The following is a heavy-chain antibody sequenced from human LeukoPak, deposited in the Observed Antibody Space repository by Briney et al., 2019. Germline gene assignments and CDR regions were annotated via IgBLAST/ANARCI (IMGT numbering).Heavy chain of an antibody. CDR2: IYYSGST. V-gene: IGHV4-59*01. CDR1: GGSISSYY. D-gene: IGHD3-10*01. J-gene: IGHJ6*03. CDR3: AGYGSGSYYAYYYYMDV. Sequence: KSSETLSLTCTVSGGSISSYYWSWIRQPPGKGLEWIGYIYYSGSTNYNPSLKSRVTISVDTSKNQFSLKLSSVTAADTAVYYCAGYGSGSYYAYYYYMDVWGKGTTVTISS.